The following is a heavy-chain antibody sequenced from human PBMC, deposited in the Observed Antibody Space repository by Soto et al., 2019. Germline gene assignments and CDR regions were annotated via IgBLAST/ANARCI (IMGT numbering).Heavy chain of an antibody. CDR3: ARRPSYADYGDYVGAFDI. J-gene: IGHJ3*02. CDR1: VYSFTSYW. D-gene: IGHD4-17*01. CDR2: IDPSDSYT. Sequence: GESLKISCKGSVYSFTSYWISWVRQMPGKGLEWMGRIDPSDSYTNYSPSFQGHVTISADKSISTAYLQWSSLKASDTAMYYCARRPSYADYGDYVGAFDIWGQGTMVTVSS. V-gene: IGHV5-10-1*01.